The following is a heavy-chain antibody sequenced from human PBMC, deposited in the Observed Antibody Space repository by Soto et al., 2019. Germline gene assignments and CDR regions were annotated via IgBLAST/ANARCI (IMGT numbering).Heavy chain of an antibody. CDR3: ARGVPDVLSNIMVYSIHYFGC. V-gene: IGHV1-2*04. J-gene: IGHJ4*02. D-gene: IGHD2-8*01. CDR2: INPNSGGT. CDR1: GYTFTGYY. Sequence: GASVKVSCKASGYTFTGYYMHWVRQAPGQGLEWMGWINPNSGGTNYAQKFQGWVTMTRDTSISTAYMELSRLRSDDTDVYYCARGVPDVLSNIMVYSIHYFGCWRQRPRVTSST.